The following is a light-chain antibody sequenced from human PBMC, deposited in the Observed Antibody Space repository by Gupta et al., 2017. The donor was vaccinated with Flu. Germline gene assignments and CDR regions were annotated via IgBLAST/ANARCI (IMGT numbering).Light chain of an antibody. Sequence: GQSPVLVIYQDSKRPSGIPERFSGSNSGNTATLTISGTQAMDEADYDCQAWDSSTLYVFGTGTKVTVL. J-gene: IGLJ1*01. CDR3: QAWDSSTLYV. CDR2: QDS. V-gene: IGLV3-1*01.